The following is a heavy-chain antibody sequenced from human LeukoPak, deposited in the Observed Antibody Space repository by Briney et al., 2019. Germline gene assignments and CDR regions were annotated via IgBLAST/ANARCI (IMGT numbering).Heavy chain of an antibody. CDR3: ARGGVAVTANDAFDI. V-gene: IGHV4-34*01. D-gene: IGHD2-21*02. CDR2: INHSGST. J-gene: IGHJ3*02. Sequence: SETLSLTCAVYGVSFSGYYWSWIRQPPGKGLEWIGEINHSGSTNYNPSLKSRVTISVDTSKNQFSLKLSSVIAADTAVYCCARGGVAVTANDAFDIWGQGTMVTVS. CDR1: GVSFSGYY.